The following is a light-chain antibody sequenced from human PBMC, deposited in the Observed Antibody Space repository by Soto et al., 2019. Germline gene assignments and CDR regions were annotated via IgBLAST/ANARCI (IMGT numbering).Light chain of an antibody. V-gene: IGLV2-23*02. CDR3: SLYASTNTFM. J-gene: IGLJ3*02. Sequence: QSALTQPASVSGSPGQSITISCTGTSSDIGRYNLVSWYQQHPGKPPKLMIYEATKRPSGVSNRFSGSKSGNTASLTISGLQAEDEADYYCSLYASTNTFMFGGGTKVNVL. CDR2: EAT. CDR1: SSDIGRYNL.